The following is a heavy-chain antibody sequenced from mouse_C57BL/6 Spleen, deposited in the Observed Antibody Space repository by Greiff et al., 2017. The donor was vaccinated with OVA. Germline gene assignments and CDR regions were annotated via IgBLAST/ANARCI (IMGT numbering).Heavy chain of an antibody. V-gene: IGHV5-17*01. J-gene: IGHJ4*01. CDR1: GFTFSDYG. CDR2: ISSGSSTI. D-gene: IGHD1-1*01. Sequence: EVKVVESGGGLVKPGGSLKLSCAASGFTFSDYGMHWVRQAPEKGLEWVAYISSGSSTIYYADTVKGRFTIARDNAKNTLFLQMTSLRSEDTAMYYCADYSNYAMDYWGQGTSVTVSS. CDR3: ADYSNYAMDY.